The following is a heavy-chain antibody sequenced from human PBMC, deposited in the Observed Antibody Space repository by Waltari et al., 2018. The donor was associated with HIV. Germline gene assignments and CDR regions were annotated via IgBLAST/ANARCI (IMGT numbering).Heavy chain of an antibody. Sequence: EVQLVESGGCLVRPGGSLRLSWAASGFTFSSFIRNWVRQAPGKGLEWVSSIASSSSYIYYAESVRRRFTISRDNAKNSLYLQMSSLRAEDTAVYYCAREMATVYVDYWGQGTLVTVSP. V-gene: IGHV3-21*01. CDR1: GFTFSSFI. J-gene: IGHJ4*02. CDR3: AREMATVYVDY. CDR2: IASSSSYI. D-gene: IGHD5-12*01.